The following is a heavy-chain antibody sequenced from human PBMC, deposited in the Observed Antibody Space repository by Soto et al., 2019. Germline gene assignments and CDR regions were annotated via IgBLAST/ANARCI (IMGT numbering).Heavy chain of an antibody. CDR1: GGTFSSYA. Sequence: QVQLVQSGAEVKKPGSSVKVSCKASGGTFSSYAISWVRQASGQGLEWMGGIIPIFGTANYAQKFQGRVTITADESTSTAYMELSSLRPEDTAVYYCARQSLCSSTSCLGRFDPWGQGTLVTVSS. V-gene: IGHV1-69*01. CDR3: ARQSLCSSTSCLGRFDP. J-gene: IGHJ5*02. CDR2: IIPIFGTA. D-gene: IGHD2-2*01.